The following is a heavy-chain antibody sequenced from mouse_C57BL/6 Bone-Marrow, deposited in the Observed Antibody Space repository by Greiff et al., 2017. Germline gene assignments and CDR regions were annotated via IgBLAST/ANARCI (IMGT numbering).Heavy chain of an antibody. D-gene: IGHD1-1*01. CDR2: IDPSDSYT. Sequence: QVQLQQPGAELVMPGASVKLSCKASGYTFTSYWMHWVKQRPGQGLEWIGEIDPSDSYTNYNQKFKGKSTLTVDKSSSTAYMQLSSLTSEDSAVYYCAMTTVVATRDWYFDVWGTGTTVTVSS. J-gene: IGHJ1*03. CDR3: AMTTVVATRDWYFDV. V-gene: IGHV1-69*01. CDR1: GYTFTSYW.